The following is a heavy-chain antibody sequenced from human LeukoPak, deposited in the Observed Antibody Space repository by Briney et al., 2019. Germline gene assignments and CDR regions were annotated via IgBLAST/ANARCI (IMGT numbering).Heavy chain of an antibody. J-gene: IGHJ6*02. CDR3: ARGSGNYGLYYYGMDV. D-gene: IGHD3-3*01. CDR2: ISYDGSNK. CDR1: GFTFSNYA. Sequence: GRSLRLSCAASGFTFSNYAVHWVRQTPGKGLEWVAVISYDGSNKYYADSVKGRFTISRDNSKNTLYLQMNSLRAEDTAVYYCARGSGNYGLYYYGMDVWGQGTTVTVSS. V-gene: IGHV3-30-3*01.